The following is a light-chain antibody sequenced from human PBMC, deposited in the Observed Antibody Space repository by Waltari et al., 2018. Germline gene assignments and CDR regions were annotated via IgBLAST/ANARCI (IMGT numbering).Light chain of an antibody. J-gene: IGLJ3*02. CDR1: SCPFSPTYH. V-gene: IGLV8-61*01. CDR2: DTY. CDR3: AVSMRSGIWV. Sequence: VVPQKASLSVSPGGTVQITCGLCSCPFSPTYHPSWFQQAPGQAPRTRIFDTYTRSSGVPDRFSGSILDNKAALTITGAQVDDESDYYCAVSMRSGIWVFGGGTKLTVL.